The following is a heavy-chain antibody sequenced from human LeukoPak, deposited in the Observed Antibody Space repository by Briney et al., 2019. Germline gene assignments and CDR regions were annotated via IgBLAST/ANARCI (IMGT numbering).Heavy chain of an antibody. J-gene: IGHJ4*02. V-gene: IGHV3-30*02. CDR2: IRYDGSNK. Sequence: GGSLRLSCAASGFTFSSYGMNWVRQAPGKGLEWVAFIRYDGSNKYYADSVKGRFTFSRDNSKNTLYLQMNSLRAEDTAVYYCARRLARTFDYWGQGTLVTVSS. D-gene: IGHD6-19*01. CDR1: GFTFSSYG. CDR3: ARRLARTFDY.